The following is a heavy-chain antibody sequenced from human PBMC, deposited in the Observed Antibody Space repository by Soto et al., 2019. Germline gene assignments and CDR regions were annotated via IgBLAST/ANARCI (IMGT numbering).Heavy chain of an antibody. V-gene: IGHV3-49*04. CDR3: TIDLSTPPGGSPAYYGLDG. J-gene: IGHJ6*02. CDR1: GCTFLDYT. CDR2: IRSKPYGETT. D-gene: IGHD2-15*01. Sequence: PGWALRLPITCYGCTFLDYTMSWVLQAPGKGLEWVGFIRSKPYGETTEYAASVKGRFTISRDDYRSIAYLQMNSLKTEDTAVYWCTIDLSTPPGGSPAYYGLDGWGPGTTVTVSS.